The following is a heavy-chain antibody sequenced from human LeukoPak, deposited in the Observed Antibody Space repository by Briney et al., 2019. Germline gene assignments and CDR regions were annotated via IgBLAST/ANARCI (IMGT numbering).Heavy chain of an antibody. D-gene: IGHD6-19*01. J-gene: IGHJ4*02. CDR3: ATPIAVAGSFDY. V-gene: IGHV3-23*01. Sequence: PGGSLRLSCAASGFTFSSYAMSWVRQAPGKGLEWVSAISGSGGSTYYADSVKGRFTITRDNSKNTLYLQMNGLRAEDTAVYYCATPIAVAGSFDYWGQGTLVTVSS. CDR2: ISGSGGST. CDR1: GFTFSSYA.